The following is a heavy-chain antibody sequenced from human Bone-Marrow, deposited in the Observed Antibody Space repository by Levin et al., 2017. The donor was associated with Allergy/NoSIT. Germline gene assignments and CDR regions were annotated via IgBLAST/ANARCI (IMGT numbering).Heavy chain of an antibody. CDR2: IWYDGSNK. Sequence: GESLKISCAASGFTFSSYGMHWVRQAPGKGLEWVAVIWYDGSNKYYADSVKGRFTISRDNSKNTLYLQMNSLRAEDTAVYYCARDGSETYSSGWYGGWEYFQHWGQGTLVTVSS. CDR3: ARDGSETYSSGWYGGWEYFQH. V-gene: IGHV3-33*01. J-gene: IGHJ1*01. D-gene: IGHD6-19*01. CDR1: GFTFSSYG.